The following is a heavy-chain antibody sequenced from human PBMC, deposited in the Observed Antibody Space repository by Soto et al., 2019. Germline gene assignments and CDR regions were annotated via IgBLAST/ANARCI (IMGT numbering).Heavy chain of an antibody. J-gene: IGHJ4*02. V-gene: IGHV4-34*01. Sequence: SETLSLTCAVYGGSFSGYYWSWIRQPPGKGLEWIGEINHSGSTNYNPSLKSRVTISVDKSKNQFSLKLISVTAADLAVFFCARLEGLATISYYFDFWGPGALVTVSS. D-gene: IGHD3-9*01. CDR1: GGSFSGYY. CDR3: ARLEGLATISYYFDF. CDR2: INHSGST.